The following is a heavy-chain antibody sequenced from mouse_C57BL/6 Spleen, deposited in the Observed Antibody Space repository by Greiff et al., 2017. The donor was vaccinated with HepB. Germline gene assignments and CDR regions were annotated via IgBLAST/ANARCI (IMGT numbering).Heavy chain of an antibody. V-gene: IGHV1-81*01. CDR1: GYTFTSYG. Sequence: QVQLQQSGAELARPGASVKLSCKASGYTFTSYGISWVKQRTGQGLEWIGEIYPRSGNTYYNEKFKGKATLTADKSSSTAYMELRSLTSEDSAVYFCARLVITTVGDYFDYWGQGTTLTVSS. J-gene: IGHJ2*01. CDR3: ARLVITTVGDYFDY. D-gene: IGHD1-1*01. CDR2: IYPRSGNT.